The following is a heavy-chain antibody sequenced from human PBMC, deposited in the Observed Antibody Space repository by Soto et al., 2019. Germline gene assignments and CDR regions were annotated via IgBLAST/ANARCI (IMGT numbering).Heavy chain of an antibody. J-gene: IGHJ3*02. V-gene: IGHV3-21*01. CDR3: ARDPFYCSGGSCYHAFDI. CDR2: ISGSSSYI. CDR1: GFTFSSYS. Sequence: PGGSLRLSCAASGFTFSSYSMNWVRQAPGKGLEWVSSISGSSSYIYYADSVKGRFTISRDNAKNSLYLQMNSLRAEDTAVYYCARDPFYCSGGSCYHAFDIWGQGTMVTVSS. D-gene: IGHD2-15*01.